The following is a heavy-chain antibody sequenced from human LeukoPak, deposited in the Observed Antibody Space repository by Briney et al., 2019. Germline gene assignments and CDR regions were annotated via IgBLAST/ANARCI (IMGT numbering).Heavy chain of an antibody. CDR2: IYYSGST. V-gene: IGHV4-31*03. Sequence: SETLSLTCTVSGGSISSGGYYWSWIRQHPGKGLEWIGYIYYSGSTYYNPSLKSRVTISVDTSKNQFSLKLSSVTAADTAVYYCARGRKMRMALGYWGQGTLVTVSS. CDR1: GGSISSGGYY. J-gene: IGHJ4*02. D-gene: IGHD5-24*01. CDR3: ARGRKMRMALGY.